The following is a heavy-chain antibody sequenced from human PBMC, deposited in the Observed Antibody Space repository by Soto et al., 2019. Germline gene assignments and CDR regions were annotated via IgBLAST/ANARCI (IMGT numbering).Heavy chain of an antibody. J-gene: IGHJ6*02. Sequence: PSDTLSLTCTVSGGSISSGGYYWSWIRQHPGRGLEWIGYIYYSGSTYYNPSLKSRVTISVDTSKNQFSLKLSSVTAADTAVYYCARALYYGSGSYYYYYYGMDVWGQGTTVTVSS. CDR2: IYYSGST. D-gene: IGHD3-10*01. CDR1: GGSISSGGYY. CDR3: ARALYYGSGSYYYYYYGMDV. V-gene: IGHV4-31*03.